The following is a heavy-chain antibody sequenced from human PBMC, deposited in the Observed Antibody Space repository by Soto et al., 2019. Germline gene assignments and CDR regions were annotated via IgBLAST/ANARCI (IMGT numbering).Heavy chain of an antibody. CDR1: GFTFTSYA. CDR2: ISGSGGST. J-gene: IGHJ4*02. D-gene: IGHD5-18*01. Sequence: GGSLRLSCAVSGFTFTSYAMSWVRQAPGKGPEWVSAISGSGGSTYYADSVKGRFTISRDNSKNTLYLQMNSLRAEDTAVYYCAICDTAMVLDDYWGQGTLVTVSS. CDR3: AICDTAMVLDDY. V-gene: IGHV3-23*01.